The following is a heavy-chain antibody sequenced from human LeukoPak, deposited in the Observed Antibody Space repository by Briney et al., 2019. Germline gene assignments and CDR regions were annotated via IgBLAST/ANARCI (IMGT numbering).Heavy chain of an antibody. CDR1: GFTFSNYW. CDR3: ARDVGGILDY. V-gene: IGHV3-7*05. D-gene: IGHD2-15*01. J-gene: IGHJ4*02. Sequence: GGSLRLSCAASGFTFSNYWMAWVRQAPGKGLEWVANIKEDGSEKHYVDSVKGRFTISRDNAKSSLYVQMNSLRAEDTALYYCARDVGGILDYWGQGTVVTVSS. CDR2: IKEDGSEK.